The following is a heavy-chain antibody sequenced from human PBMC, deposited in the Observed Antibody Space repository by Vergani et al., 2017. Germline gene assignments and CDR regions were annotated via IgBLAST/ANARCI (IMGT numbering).Heavy chain of an antibody. V-gene: IGHV3-73*02. CDR3: TRRFAGTTAYYVDY. D-gene: IGHD1-7*01. CDR1: GFTFSGSA. CDR2: IRSKANSYAT. Sequence: EVQLVESGGGLFQPGGSLKLSCAASGFTFSGSAMHWVRQASGKGLEWVGRIRSKANSYATAYAASVKGRFTISRDDSKNTAYLQMNSLKTEDTAVYYCTRRFAGTTAYYVDYWGQGTLVTVSS. J-gene: IGHJ4*02.